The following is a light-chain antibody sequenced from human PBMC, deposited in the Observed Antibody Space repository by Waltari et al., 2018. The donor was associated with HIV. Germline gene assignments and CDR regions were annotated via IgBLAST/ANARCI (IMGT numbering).Light chain of an antibody. V-gene: IGKV1-6*02. CDR1: QLIRTD. CDR3: LQDYNYPRT. CDR2: AAS. Sequence: IQMTQSPSSLSASVGDTVTISCRASQLIRTDLGWYQQTPGKAPKLLIFAASTLQSGVPSRFSGSGSGTNFTLTISSLQPDDFATYYCLQDYNYPRTFGQGTRVDVK. J-gene: IGKJ1*01.